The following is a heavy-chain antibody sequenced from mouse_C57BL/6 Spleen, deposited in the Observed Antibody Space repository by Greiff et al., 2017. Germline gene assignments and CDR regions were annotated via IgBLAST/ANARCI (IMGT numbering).Heavy chain of an antibody. D-gene: IGHD1-1*01. V-gene: IGHV1-64*01. CDR1: GYTFTSYW. J-gene: IGHJ1*03. CDR3: SFITTVVATGWYFDV. Sequence: QVQLQQPGAELVKPGASVKLSCKASGYTFTSYWMHWVKQRPGQGLEWIGMIHPNSGSTNYNEKFKSKATLTVDKSSSTAYMQLSSLTSEDSAVYYCSFITTVVATGWYFDVWGTGTTVTVSS. CDR2: IHPNSGST.